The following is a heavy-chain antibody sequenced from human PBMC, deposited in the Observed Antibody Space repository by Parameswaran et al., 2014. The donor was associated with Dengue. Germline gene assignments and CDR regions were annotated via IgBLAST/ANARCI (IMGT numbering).Heavy chain of an antibody. J-gene: IGHJ4*02. V-gene: IGHV2-5*01. CDR2: VYWNDNK. D-gene: IGHD3-10*02. Sequence: WIRQPPGKALEWLAVVYWNDNKFYNPSLKNRLTVTKDTSKNQVVLTMSNMDPVDTATYYCARVSMFSLNFDHWGQGTLVTVSS. CDR3: ARVSMFSLNFDH.